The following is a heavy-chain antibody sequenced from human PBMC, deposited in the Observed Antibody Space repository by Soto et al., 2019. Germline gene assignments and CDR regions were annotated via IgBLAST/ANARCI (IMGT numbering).Heavy chain of an antibody. CDR2: LTGSGGST. J-gene: IGHJ3*02. Sequence: DVQLLESGGGLVQPGGSLRLSCAASGFTFSSYAMSWVRQAPGKGLAWVSSLTGSGGSTYYADSVKGRFTISRDNSRDTLYLQMHSLRAEDTAVYYCAGGGTSGNYAFDIWGQGTLVTVSS. CDR1: GFTFSSYA. CDR3: AGGGTSGNYAFDI. D-gene: IGHD2-8*01. V-gene: IGHV3-23*01.